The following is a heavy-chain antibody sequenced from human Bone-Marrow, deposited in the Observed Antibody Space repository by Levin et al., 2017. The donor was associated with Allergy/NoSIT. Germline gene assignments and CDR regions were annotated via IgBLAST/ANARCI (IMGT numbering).Heavy chain of an antibody. V-gene: IGHV3-48*04. CDR3: ARDVREPSLWFGPPRFDY. Sequence: GGSLRLSCAASGFTFSSYSMNWVRQAPGKGLEWVSYISSSSSTIYYADSVKGRFTISRDNAKNSLYLQMNSLRAEDTAVYYCARDVREPSLWFGPPRFDYWGQGTLVTVSS. CDR1: GFTFSSYS. D-gene: IGHD3-10*01. CDR2: ISSSSSTI. J-gene: IGHJ4*02.